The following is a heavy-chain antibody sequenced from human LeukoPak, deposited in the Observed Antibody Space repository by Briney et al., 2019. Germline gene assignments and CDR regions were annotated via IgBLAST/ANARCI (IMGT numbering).Heavy chain of an antibody. Sequence: PGGSLRLSCAASGFTFSSYEMNWARQAPGRALEWVSSITSSGTYIFYADSVKGRFTISRDNAKNSLYLQMNSLGPEDTAVYYCARDPYSGNYGNYYYYYMDVWGKGTTVTISS. CDR1: GFTFSSYE. V-gene: IGHV3-21*01. CDR3: ARDPYSGNYGNYYYYYMDV. D-gene: IGHD1-26*01. J-gene: IGHJ6*03. CDR2: ITSSGTYI.